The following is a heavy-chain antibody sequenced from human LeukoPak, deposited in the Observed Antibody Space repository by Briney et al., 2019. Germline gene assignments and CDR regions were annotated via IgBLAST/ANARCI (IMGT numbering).Heavy chain of an antibody. J-gene: IGHJ5*02. CDR3: ARDVAARPRWFAP. CDR1: GFTFSSHS. Sequence: GGSLRLSCAASGFTFSSHSMSWVRHAPGKGREWVSFISSSSNYLYYADSVKGRFTISRDNAKNSLYLQMNSLRAEDTAVYYCARDVAARPRWFAPWGQGTLVTVPS. V-gene: IGHV3-21*01. D-gene: IGHD6-6*01. CDR2: ISSSSNYL.